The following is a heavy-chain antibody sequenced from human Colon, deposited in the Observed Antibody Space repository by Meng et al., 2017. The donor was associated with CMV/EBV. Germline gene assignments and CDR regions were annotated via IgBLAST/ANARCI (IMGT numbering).Heavy chain of an antibody. Sequence: LSCAVSGFNFSNYWMYGVGQTPGKGRVCGARIKTEGRNTEYEDSVKGRFTISRDNGRNTLYLQMNSLRGEDTAVYFCVSGLVGTRNYWAQGTLVTVSS. D-gene: IGHD1-14*01. V-gene: IGHV3-74*03. CDR2: IKTEGRNT. J-gene: IGHJ4*02. CDR1: GFNFSNYW. CDR3: VSGLVGTRNY.